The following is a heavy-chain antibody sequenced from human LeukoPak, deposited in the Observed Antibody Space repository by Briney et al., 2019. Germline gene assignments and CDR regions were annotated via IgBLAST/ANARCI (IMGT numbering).Heavy chain of an antibody. CDR3: ARGGYYDFSTGYYQTQYYRGMDV. D-gene: IGHD3-3*01. Sequence: GGLLRISSEASGSTISCYANYCCLHHPPERLVEGVGIIYYGGNTFYADAVKGRFTISRDNSKNTLYLEMNGLRPEDTAVYFCARGGYYDFSTGYYQTQYYRGMDVWGQGTTVTVSS. J-gene: IGHJ6*02. V-gene: IGHV3-30*04. CDR1: GSTISCYA. CDR2: IIYYGGNT.